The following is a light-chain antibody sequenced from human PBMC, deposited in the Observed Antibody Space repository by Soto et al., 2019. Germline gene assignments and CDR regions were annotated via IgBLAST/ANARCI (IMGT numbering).Light chain of an antibody. J-gene: IGLJ1*01. CDR1: SSDVGGYNY. Sequence: QSAPTHPASASRAPGESHTISCPGNSSDVGGYNYVSWDQQHPGKAPKLMIYDVSNRPSGVSNRFSGSKSGNTASLTISGLQAEDEADYYCSSYTSSSTYVFGTGTKVTVL. CDR3: SSYTSSSTYV. CDR2: DVS. V-gene: IGLV2-14*01.